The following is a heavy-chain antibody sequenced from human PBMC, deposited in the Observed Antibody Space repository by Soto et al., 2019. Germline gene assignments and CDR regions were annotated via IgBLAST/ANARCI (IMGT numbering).Heavy chain of an antibody. V-gene: IGHV1-8*01. CDR2: MNPNSGNT. CDR3: ARAQYCSGGSCYYYYMDV. D-gene: IGHD2-15*01. Sequence: ASVKVSCKASGYTFTSYDVNWVRQANGQGLEWMGWMNPNSGNTGYAQKFQGRVTMTRNTSISTAYMELSSLRSEDTAVYYCARAQYCSGGSCYYYYMDVWGKGTTVTVPS. J-gene: IGHJ6*03. CDR1: GYTFTSYD.